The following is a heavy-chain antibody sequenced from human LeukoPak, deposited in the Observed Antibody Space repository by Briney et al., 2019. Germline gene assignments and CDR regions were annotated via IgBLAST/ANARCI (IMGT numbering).Heavy chain of an antibody. CDR3: AMGGTFYYFDY. J-gene: IGHJ4*02. Sequence: ASVKVSCKASGGTFSSYAISWVRQAPGQGLEWMGGIIPIFGTANYAQKFQGRVTITADESTSTAYMELSSLRSEDTAVYYCAMGGTFYYFDYWGQGTLVTVSS. CDR2: IIPIFGTA. D-gene: IGHD3-16*01. V-gene: IGHV1-69*13. CDR1: GGTFSSYA.